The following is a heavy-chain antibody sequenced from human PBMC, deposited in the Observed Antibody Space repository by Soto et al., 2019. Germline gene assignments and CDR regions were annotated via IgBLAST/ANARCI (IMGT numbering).Heavy chain of an antibody. CDR1: GVSFSNFA. CDR3: AREGDSSGYPVYFDS. CDR2: IWFDGSNR. D-gene: IGHD3-22*01. Sequence: PVGSLRLSCGASGVSFSNFAMHWVRQAPGKGLECVAVIWFDGSNRDYADSVKGRFTVSRDNSENTLSLQMNNLRAEDTGVYYCAREGDSSGYPVYFDSWGQGTVVIVSS. J-gene: IGHJ4*02. V-gene: IGHV3-33*01.